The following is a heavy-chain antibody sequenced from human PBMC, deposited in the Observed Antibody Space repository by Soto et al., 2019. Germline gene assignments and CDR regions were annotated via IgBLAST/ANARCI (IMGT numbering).Heavy chain of an antibody. CDR1: GGTFSSYA. D-gene: IGHD1-7*01. CDR2: IIPIFGTA. CDR3: ARGEATGTLNFGY. V-gene: IGHV1-69*13. Sequence: SVKVSCKASGGTFSSYAISWVRQAPGEGLEWMGGIIPIFGTANYAQKFQGRVTITADESTSTAYTELSSLRSEDTAVYYCARGEATGTLNFGYWGQGTLVTVSS. J-gene: IGHJ4*02.